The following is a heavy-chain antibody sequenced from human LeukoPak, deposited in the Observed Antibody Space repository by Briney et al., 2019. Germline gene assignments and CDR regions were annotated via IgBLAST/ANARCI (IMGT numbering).Heavy chain of an antibody. D-gene: IGHD3-22*01. J-gene: IGHJ4*02. V-gene: IGHV3-33*01. Sequence: GGSLRLSCAASGFTFSSYGMRWVRQAPGKGLEWVAVIWYDGSNKYYADSVKGRFTISRDNSKNTLYLQMNSLRAEDTAVYYCARVPYYYDSSGYYSFDYWGQGTLVTVSS. CDR1: GFTFSSYG. CDR2: IWYDGSNK. CDR3: ARVPYYYDSSGYYSFDY.